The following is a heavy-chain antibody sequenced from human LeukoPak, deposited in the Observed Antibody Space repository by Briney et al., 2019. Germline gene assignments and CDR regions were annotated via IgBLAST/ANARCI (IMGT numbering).Heavy chain of an antibody. Sequence: ASVKVSCKASGYTFTSYGISWVRQAPGQGLEWMGWVSAYNGNTNYAQKLQGRVTMTTDTSTSTAYMELRSLRSDDTAVYYCAREGVWFGELSDYFDYWGQGTLVTVSS. J-gene: IGHJ4*02. CDR2: VSAYNGNT. CDR3: AREGVWFGELSDYFDY. V-gene: IGHV1-18*01. D-gene: IGHD3-10*01. CDR1: GYTFTSYG.